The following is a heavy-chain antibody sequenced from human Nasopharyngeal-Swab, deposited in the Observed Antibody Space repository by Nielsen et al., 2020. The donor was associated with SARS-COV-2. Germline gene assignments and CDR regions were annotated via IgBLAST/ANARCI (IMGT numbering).Heavy chain of an antibody. J-gene: IGHJ6*03. CDR3: ARGGYGDYLGYYYYMDV. CDR1: GYTFTSYD. V-gene: IGHV1-8*01. CDR2: MNPNSGNT. D-gene: IGHD4-17*01. Sequence: ASVKVSCKASGYTFTSYDINWVRQATGQGLEWMGWMNPNSGNTGYVQKFQGRVTMTRNTSISTAYMELSSLRSEDTAVYYCARGGYGDYLGYYYYMDVWGKGTTVTVSS.